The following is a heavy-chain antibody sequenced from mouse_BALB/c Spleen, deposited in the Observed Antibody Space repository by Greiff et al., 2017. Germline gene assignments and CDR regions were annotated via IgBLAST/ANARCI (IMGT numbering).Heavy chain of an antibody. CDR1: GYAFSSYW. CDR3: ARGDGYDEGYAMDY. V-gene: IGHV1-80*01. J-gene: IGHJ4*01. CDR2: IYPGDGDT. Sequence: VQVVESGAELVRPGSSVKISCKASGYAFSSYWMNWVKQRPGQGLEWIGQIYPGDGDTNYNGKFKGKATLTADKSSSTAYMQLSSLTSEDSAVYFCARGDGYDEGYAMDYWGQGTSVTVSS. D-gene: IGHD2-2*01.